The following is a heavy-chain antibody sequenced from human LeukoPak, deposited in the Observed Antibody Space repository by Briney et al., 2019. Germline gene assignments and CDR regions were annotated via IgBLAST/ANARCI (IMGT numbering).Heavy chain of an antibody. CDR1: GGSFSGYY. J-gene: IGHJ4*02. D-gene: IGHD6-19*01. CDR3: ARVSRMSGWTFDY. Sequence: SETLSLTCAVYGGSFSGYYWSWIRQPPGKGLEWIGEINHSGSTNYNPSLKSRVTISVDTSKNQFSLKLSSVTAADTAVYYCARVSRMSGWTFDYWGQGTLVTVSS. V-gene: IGHV4-34*01. CDR2: INHSGST.